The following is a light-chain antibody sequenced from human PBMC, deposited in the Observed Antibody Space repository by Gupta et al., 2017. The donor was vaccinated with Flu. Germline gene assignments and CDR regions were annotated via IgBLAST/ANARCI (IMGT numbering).Light chain of an antibody. V-gene: IGLV2-8*01. Sequence: QSALTQPPSASGSPGQSVTISCTGTSSDVGGYNYVSWYQQHPDKAPKLMIYEVSKRPSGVPDRFSGSKSGNTASLTVSGLQAEDEADYYCSSYAGSNKRVFGTGTKVTVL. CDR2: EVS. J-gene: IGLJ1*01. CDR3: SSYAGSNKRV. CDR1: SSDVGGYNY.